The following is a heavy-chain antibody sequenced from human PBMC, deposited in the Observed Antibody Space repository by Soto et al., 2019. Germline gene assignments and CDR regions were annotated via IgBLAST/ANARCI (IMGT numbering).Heavy chain of an antibody. CDR2: IYYSGST. CDR1: GGSISSYY. J-gene: IGHJ6*02. V-gene: IGHV4-59*01. CDR3: ARTVPVRERGVWPYCDFWSGSGSYGMDV. D-gene: IGHD3-3*01. Sequence: PSETLSLTCTVSGGSISSYYWSWIRQPPGKGLEWIGYIYYSGSTNYNPSLKSRVTISVDTSKNQFSLKLSSVTAADTAVYYCARTVPVRERGVWPYCDFWSGSGSYGMDVWGQGTTVTVSS.